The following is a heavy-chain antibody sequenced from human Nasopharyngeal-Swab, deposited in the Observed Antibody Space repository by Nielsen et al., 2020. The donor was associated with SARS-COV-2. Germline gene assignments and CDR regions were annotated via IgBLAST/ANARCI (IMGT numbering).Heavy chain of an antibody. V-gene: IGHV3-9*01. CDR2: ISWNGNIR. CDR1: GFTFNRKN. Sequence: SLKISCVGSGFTFNRKNMHWVRQAPGKGLEWVSGISWNGNIRGHADSVEGRFTISRDNAKSSLYLQMNSLRVEDTALYYCARENNWEALRYFDLWGRGTLVTVSS. J-gene: IGHJ2*01. CDR3: ARENNWEALRYFDL. D-gene: IGHD1-20*01.